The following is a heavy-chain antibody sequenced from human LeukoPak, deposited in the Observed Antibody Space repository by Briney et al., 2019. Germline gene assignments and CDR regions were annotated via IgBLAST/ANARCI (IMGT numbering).Heavy chain of an antibody. CDR1: GFTFSSYA. D-gene: IGHD2-2*01. Sequence: GGSLRLSCAASGFTFSSYAMSWVRQAPGKGLEWVSAISGSGGSTYYADSVKGRFTISRDNSKNTLYLQMNSLRAEDTAVYYCATLYRPRYCSSTSCYLHFDYWGQGTLVTVSS. V-gene: IGHV3-23*01. J-gene: IGHJ4*02. CDR2: ISGSGGST. CDR3: ATLYRPRYCSSTSCYLHFDY.